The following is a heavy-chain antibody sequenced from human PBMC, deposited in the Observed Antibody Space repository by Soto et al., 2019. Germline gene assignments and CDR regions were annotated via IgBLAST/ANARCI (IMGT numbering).Heavy chain of an antibody. D-gene: IGHD6-19*01. V-gene: IGHV2-5*02. CDR2: IYWDDDD. CDR1: GFSLSSSGVG. CDR3: PHIQRQSSGCLAY. J-gene: IGHJ4*02. Sequence: QITLKESGPTLVKPTQPLTLTCTFSGFSLSSSGVGVGWIRQPPGKALEWLALIYWDDDDRYSPSLKDRLTITKDTSKNQGGLTMTSIDPVDTATYYCPHIQRQSSGCLAYSGQGILVTVSS.